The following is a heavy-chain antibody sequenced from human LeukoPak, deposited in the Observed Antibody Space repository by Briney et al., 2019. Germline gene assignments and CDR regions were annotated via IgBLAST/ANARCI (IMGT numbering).Heavy chain of an antibody. CDR1: GFTFSSYA. V-gene: IGHV3-23*01. CDR2: ISGSGGST. J-gene: IGHJ4*02. Sequence: SGGSLRLSCEASGFTFSSYAMNCVRQAPGKGLEWVSGISGSGGSTYYADSVKGRFTISRDNSKNTLYLQMNSLRAEDTAVYYFAKDTCSGGSCYWPFDYWGQGTLVTVSS. CDR3: AKDTCSGGSCYWPFDY. D-gene: IGHD2-15*01.